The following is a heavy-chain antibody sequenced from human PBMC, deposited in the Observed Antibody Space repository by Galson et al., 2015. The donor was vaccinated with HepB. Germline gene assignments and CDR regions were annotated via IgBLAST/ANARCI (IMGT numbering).Heavy chain of an antibody. V-gene: IGHV3-23*01. Sequence: SLRLSCAASGFTFSSHVMSWVRQAPGKGLEWVSGISGSGASTYYADSLKGRFTISRDNSKNTLYLQMNSLRAEDTAVYYCAKNYDSSGWAFDIWGQGTVVAV. J-gene: IGHJ3*02. D-gene: IGHD3-22*01. CDR3: AKNYDSSGWAFDI. CDR2: ISGSGAST. CDR1: GFTFSSHV.